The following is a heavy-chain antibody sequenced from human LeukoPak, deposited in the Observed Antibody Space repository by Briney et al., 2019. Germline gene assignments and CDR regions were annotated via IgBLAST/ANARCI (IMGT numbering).Heavy chain of an antibody. CDR1: GFSFSNYW. CDR3: ARPGDGSDY. Sequence: GGSLRLSCAASGFSFSNYWMHWVRQAPGKGLVWVSRVNSDGSITTYADSVKGRFTISRDNAKNTLYLQMNSLRAEDTAVYYCARPGDGSDYWGQGTLVTVSS. J-gene: IGHJ4*02. V-gene: IGHV3-74*01. D-gene: IGHD3-10*01. CDR2: VNSDGSIT.